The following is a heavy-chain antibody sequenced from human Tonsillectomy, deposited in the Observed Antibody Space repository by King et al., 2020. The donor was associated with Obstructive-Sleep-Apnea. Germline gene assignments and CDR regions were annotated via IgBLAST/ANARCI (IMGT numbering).Heavy chain of an antibody. V-gene: IGHV3-48*04. D-gene: IGHD3-3*01. J-gene: IGHJ4*02. CDR2: ISSSRSTI. CDR3: ARAREVITIFGVVITPFDY. Sequence: QLVQSGGGLVQPGGSLRLSCAASGFTFSSYSMNWVRQAPGKGLEWVSYISSSRSTIYYADSVEGRFTISRDNAKNSLYLQMNSLRAEDTAVYYCARAREVITIFGVVITPFDYWGQGTLVTVSS. CDR1: GFTFSSYS.